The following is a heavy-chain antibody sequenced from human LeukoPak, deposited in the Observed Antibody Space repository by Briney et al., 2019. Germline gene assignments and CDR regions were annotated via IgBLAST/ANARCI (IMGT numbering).Heavy chain of an antibody. V-gene: IGHV3-66*02. CDR3: ARGVAGSSGWSYYFDY. CDR1: GFTVSSNY. J-gene: IGHJ4*02. Sequence: GGSLRLSCAASGFTVSSNYMSWVRQAPGKGLEWVSVIYSGGSTYYADSVKGRFTISRDNSKNTLYLQMNSLGAEDTAVYYCARGVAGSSGWSYYFDYWGQGTLVTVSS. D-gene: IGHD6-19*01. CDR2: IYSGGST.